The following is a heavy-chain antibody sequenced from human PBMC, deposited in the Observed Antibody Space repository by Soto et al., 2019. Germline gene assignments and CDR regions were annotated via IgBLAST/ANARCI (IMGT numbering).Heavy chain of an antibody. CDR1: GFTFSTYS. J-gene: IGHJ4*02. CDR2: ISSSSSTI. CDR3: ARGYNWKMTHGAFDF. D-gene: IGHD1-20*01. Sequence: GGSLRLSCAASGFTFSTYSMNWVRQAPGKGLEWVSYISSSSSTIYYADSVKGRFTISRDNAKNSLYLQMNSLRAEDTAVYYCARGYNWKMTHGAFDFWGQGTLVTVSS. V-gene: IGHV3-48*01.